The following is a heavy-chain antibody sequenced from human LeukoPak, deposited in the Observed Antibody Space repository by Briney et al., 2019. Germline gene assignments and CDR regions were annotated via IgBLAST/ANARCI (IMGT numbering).Heavy chain of an antibody. CDR1: GFTFSSYG. CDR3: AREVDDSSAEDYFDY. Sequence: GGSLRLSCAASGFTFSSYGMHWVRQAPGKGLEWVAVISYDGSNKYYADSVKGRFTISRDNSKNTLYLQMNSLRAEDTAVYYCAREVDDSSAEDYFDYWGQGTLVTVSS. D-gene: IGHD3-22*01. V-gene: IGHV3-30*03. J-gene: IGHJ4*02. CDR2: ISYDGSNK.